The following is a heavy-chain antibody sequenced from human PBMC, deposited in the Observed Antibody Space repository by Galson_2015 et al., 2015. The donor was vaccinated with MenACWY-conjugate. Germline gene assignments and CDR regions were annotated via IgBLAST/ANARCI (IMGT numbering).Heavy chain of an antibody. CDR3: ARHPPGGRGMDV. CDR1: GYTFPTYW. Sequence: QSGAEVKKSGEYLQISCKTSGYTFPTYWIVWVRQMPGTGLEFVGLISPGDSKTRYNPSIKGQVTISADESISTAYLQWSSLKASDTALYYCARHPPGGRGMDVWGQGTTVTVSS. J-gene: IGHJ6*02. D-gene: IGHD1-26*01. CDR2: ISPGDSKT. V-gene: IGHV5-51*01.